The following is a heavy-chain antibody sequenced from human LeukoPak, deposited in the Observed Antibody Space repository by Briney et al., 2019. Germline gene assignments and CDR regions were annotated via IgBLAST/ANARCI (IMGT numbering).Heavy chain of an antibody. Sequence: PSETLSLTCTVSGGSISSGLYYWSWIRQPAGKGLEWIGRIYTSGSTNYNPSLKSRVTISLDTSKNQFSLKLSSVTAADTVVYYCARKRPWGLSRYFDYWGQGTLVTVSS. CDR1: GGSISSGLYY. J-gene: IGHJ4*02. D-gene: IGHD7-27*01. V-gene: IGHV4-61*02. CDR3: ARKRPWGLSRYFDY. CDR2: IYTSGST.